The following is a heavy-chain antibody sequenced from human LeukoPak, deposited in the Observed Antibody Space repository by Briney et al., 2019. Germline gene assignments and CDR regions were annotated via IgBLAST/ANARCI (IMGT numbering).Heavy chain of an antibody. CDR2: IYSSGST. CDR1: GLTLSSNY. D-gene: IGHD3-16*01. V-gene: IGHV3-66*01. Sequence: GGSLRVSCAASGLTLSSNYMSWVRQAPGKGLERVSVIYSSGSTYYAGSVKRRFTISRDNSKTTLYLQMNSLRVEDTAVYYWARWGSLNVDYWGQGTLVSVSS. J-gene: IGHJ4*02. CDR3: ARWGSLNVDY.